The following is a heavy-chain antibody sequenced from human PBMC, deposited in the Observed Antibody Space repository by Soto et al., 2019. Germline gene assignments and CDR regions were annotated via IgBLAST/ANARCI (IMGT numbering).Heavy chain of an antibody. CDR1: GFTFSSYW. V-gene: IGHV3-7*01. CDR2: IKQDGSEK. D-gene: IGHD2-2*01. J-gene: IGHJ4*02. Sequence: SGGSLRLSCAASGFTFSSYWMSWVRQAPGKGLEWVANIKQDGSEKYYVDSVKGRFTISRDNAKNSLYLQMNSLRAEDTAVYYCARDPLRCSSTSCYALPYFDYWGQGTLVTVSS. CDR3: ARDPLRCSSTSCYALPYFDY.